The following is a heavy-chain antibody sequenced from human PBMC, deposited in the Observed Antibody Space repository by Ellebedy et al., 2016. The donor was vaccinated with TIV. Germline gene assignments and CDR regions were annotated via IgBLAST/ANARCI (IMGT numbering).Heavy chain of an antibody. CDR1: GGSISSSSYF. V-gene: IGHV4-39*07. J-gene: IGHJ4*02. D-gene: IGHD3-3*01. CDR2: IFYSGTT. CDR3: ARILRGGSNGDYFDY. Sequence: MPSETLSLTCTVSGGSISSSSYFWGWIRQPPGQGLEWIGSIFYSGTTYYNPSLKSRVTISVDTSKNQFSLELSSVTAADTAVYYCARILRGGSNGDYFDYWGQGTQVTASS.